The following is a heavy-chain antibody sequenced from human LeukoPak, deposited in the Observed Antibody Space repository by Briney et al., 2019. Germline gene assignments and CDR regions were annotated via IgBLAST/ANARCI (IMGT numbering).Heavy chain of an antibody. Sequence: SETLSLTCTVSGGSISSGGYYWSWIRQHPGKGLEWIRYIYYSGSTYYNPSLKSRVTISVDTSKNQFSLKLSSVTAADTAVYYCARVDLFDAAATDWGQGTMVTVSS. D-gene: IGHD2-2*01. V-gene: IGHV4-31*03. J-gene: IGHJ3*01. CDR1: GGSISSGGYY. CDR2: IYYSGST. CDR3: ARVDLFDAAATD.